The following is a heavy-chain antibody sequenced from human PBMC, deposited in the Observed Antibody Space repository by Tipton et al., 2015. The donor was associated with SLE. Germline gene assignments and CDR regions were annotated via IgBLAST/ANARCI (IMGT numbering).Heavy chain of an antibody. CDR1: GGSISSYY. J-gene: IGHJ5*02. Sequence: TLSLTCTVSGGSISSYYWSWIRQPPGKGLEWIGYIYYSGSTHYNPSLKSRVTISVDTSKNQFSLKLSSVTAADTAVYYCARDLAAVAIDPWGQGTLVTVSS. CDR2: IYYSGST. CDR3: ARDLAAVAIDP. V-gene: IGHV4-59*01. D-gene: IGHD6-13*01.